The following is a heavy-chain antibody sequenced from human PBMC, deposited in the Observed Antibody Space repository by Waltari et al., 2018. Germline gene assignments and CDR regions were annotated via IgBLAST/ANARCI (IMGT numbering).Heavy chain of an antibody. J-gene: IGHJ6*03. V-gene: IGHV4-59*01. D-gene: IGHD3-22*01. Sequence: QVQLQESGPGLVKPSETLSLTCPVSGGSISSYYWSWIRQPPGTGLEWIGYIYYSGSTNYNPSLKSRVTISVDTSKNQFSLKLSSVTAADTAVYYCARGVTMIVGEVAYYYYMDVWGKGTTVTVSS. CDR3: ARGVTMIVGEVAYYYYMDV. CDR2: IYYSGST. CDR1: GGSISSYY.